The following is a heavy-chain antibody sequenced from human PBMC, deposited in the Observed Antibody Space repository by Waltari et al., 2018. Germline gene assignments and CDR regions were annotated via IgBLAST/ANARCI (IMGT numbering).Heavy chain of an antibody. Sequence: EVQLVESGGGLIQPGGSLRLSCAASGFTVSSNYMSWVRQAPGKGLEWVSVIYSGGSTYYAYSVKGRFTSSRDNSKNTLYLQMNSLRAEDTAVYYCASGWSSWPVTMSYWGQGTLVTVSS. V-gene: IGHV3-53*01. D-gene: IGHD6-13*01. CDR3: ASGWSSWPVTMSY. CDR2: IYSGGST. CDR1: GFTVSSNY. J-gene: IGHJ4*02.